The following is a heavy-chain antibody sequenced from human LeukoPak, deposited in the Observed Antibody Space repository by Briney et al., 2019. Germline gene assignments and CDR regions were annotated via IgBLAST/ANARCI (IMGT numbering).Heavy chain of an antibody. V-gene: IGHV3-11*03. J-gene: IGHJ4*02. CDR2: ISTSSTYT. D-gene: IGHD3-3*01. CDR1: GFSFSDYY. Sequence: GGSLRLSCAASGFSFSDYYMSWVRQAPGKGLEWVSDISTSSTYTNYADSVKGRFTIPRDNAENSLYLQMNSLRAEDTAVYYCASRFGLIWGQGTLVTVSS. CDR3: ASRFGLI.